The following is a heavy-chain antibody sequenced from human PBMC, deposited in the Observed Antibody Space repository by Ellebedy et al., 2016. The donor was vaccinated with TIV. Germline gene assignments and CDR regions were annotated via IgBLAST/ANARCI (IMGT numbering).Heavy chain of an antibody. CDR2: IRNDGIAK. Sequence: GESLKISCAASGFTFSKNWMSWVRQAPGKGLEWVANIRNDGIAKFYVDSVKGRFTISRDIATNSLYLQMNSLRAEDTVMYYCARSFDDVASAVTGVYFDYWGQGTLVTVSS. CDR3: ARSFDDVASAVTGVYFDY. J-gene: IGHJ4*02. V-gene: IGHV3-7*03. D-gene: IGHD3-16*01. CDR1: GFTFSKNW.